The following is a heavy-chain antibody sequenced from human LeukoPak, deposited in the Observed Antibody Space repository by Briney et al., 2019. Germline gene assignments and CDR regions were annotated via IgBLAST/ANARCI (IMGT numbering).Heavy chain of an antibody. CDR2: INRHGNST. V-gene: IGHV3-74*01. J-gene: IGHJ4*02. Sequence: GGSLTLSCAASGFTFSSYWMQWVRQGPRKGLVWVSRINRHGNSTSYVDSVKGRFTISRDNARNTLYLQMNSLRAEDTAVYFCASPELDYWGRGTLVTVSS. CDR3: ASPELDY. CDR1: GFTFSSYW.